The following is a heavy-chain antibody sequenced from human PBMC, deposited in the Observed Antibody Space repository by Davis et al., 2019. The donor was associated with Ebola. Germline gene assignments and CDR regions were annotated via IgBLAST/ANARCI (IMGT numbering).Heavy chain of an antibody. J-gene: IGHJ6*03. D-gene: IGHD2-2*01. CDR2: INHSGST. CDR1: GDSISSGSYY. V-gene: IGHV4-39*07. Sequence: PGGSLRLSCTVSGDSISSGSYYWSWIRQPPGKGLEWIGEINHSGSTNYNPSLKSRVTISVDTSKNQFSLKLSSVTAADTAVYYCAREVVPAARRPGPRGYYMDVWGKGTTVTVSS. CDR3: AREVVPAARRPGPRGYYMDV.